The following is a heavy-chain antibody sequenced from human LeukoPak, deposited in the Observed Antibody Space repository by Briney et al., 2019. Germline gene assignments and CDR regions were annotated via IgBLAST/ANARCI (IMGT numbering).Heavy chain of an antibody. D-gene: IGHD6-6*01. V-gene: IGHV3-15*04. CDR1: AFTFSNYT. CDR3: VWSSTWDKRFYLDQ. CDR2: IAVTPDGPAT. J-gene: IGHJ4*02. Sequence: GGSLRLSCTDSAFTFSNYTMNWVRQAPGKGLQWVARIAVTPDGPATDYATPVRGRFTISRDDSRNMVYLQMSSLRTDDTAVYYCVWSSTWDKRFYLDQWGQGTLVTVSS.